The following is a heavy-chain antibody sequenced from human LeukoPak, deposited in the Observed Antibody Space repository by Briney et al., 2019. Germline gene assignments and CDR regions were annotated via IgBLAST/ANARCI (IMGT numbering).Heavy chain of an antibody. CDR2: INPSAGST. CDR1: GYTFTTYF. Sequence: ASVKVSCKASGYTFTTYFLHWVRQAPGQGLEWMGMINPSAGSTSYAQSFQGRVTMTRDTSTSTVYMELTSLTSEDTAVYYCAREAPGGYFDYWGQRTLVTVSS. V-gene: IGHV1-46*01. D-gene: IGHD3-16*01. J-gene: IGHJ4*02. CDR3: AREAPGGYFDY.